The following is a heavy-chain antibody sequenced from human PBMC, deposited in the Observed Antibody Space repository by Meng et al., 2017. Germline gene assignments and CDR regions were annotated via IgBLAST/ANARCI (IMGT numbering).Heavy chain of an antibody. D-gene: IGHD3-3*01. V-gene: IGHV4-61*01. CDR3: ARFRVVPTLGRAFDI. J-gene: IGHJ3*02. CDR1: GGSVSSGSYY. CDR2: IYYSGST. Sequence: ESLKISCTVSGGSVSSGSYYWSWIRQPPGKGLEWIGYIYYSGSTNYNPSLKSRVTISVDTSKNQFSLKLSSVTAADTAVYYCARFRVVPTLGRAFDIWGQGTMVTVSS.